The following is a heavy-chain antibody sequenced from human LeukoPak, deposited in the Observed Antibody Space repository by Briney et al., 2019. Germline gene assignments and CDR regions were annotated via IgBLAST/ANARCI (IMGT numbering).Heavy chain of an antibody. CDR3: ARVLRGSGSYYVP. Sequence: KSSETLSLTCAVYGGSFSGYYWSWIRQPPGKGLEWIGEINHSGSTNYNPSLKSRVTISVDTSKNQFSLKLSSVTAADTAVYYCARVLRGSGSYYVPWGQGTLVTVSP. CDR1: GGSFSGYY. V-gene: IGHV4-34*01. CDR2: INHSGST. J-gene: IGHJ5*02. D-gene: IGHD3-10*01.